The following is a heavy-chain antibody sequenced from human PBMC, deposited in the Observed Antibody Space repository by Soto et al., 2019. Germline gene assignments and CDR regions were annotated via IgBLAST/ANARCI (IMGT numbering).Heavy chain of an antibody. J-gene: IGHJ4*02. V-gene: IGHV4-59*12. CDR3: ARELRFLEWLPRYYFDY. D-gene: IGHD3-3*01. CDR1: GGSISGYY. Sequence: SETLSLTCTVSGGSISGYYWSWIRQPPGKRLEWIGYIYYTGSTNYNPSLRSRITINPDTSKNQFSLQLNSVTPEDAAVYYCARELRFLEWLPRYYFDYWGQGTLVTVSS. CDR2: IYYTGST.